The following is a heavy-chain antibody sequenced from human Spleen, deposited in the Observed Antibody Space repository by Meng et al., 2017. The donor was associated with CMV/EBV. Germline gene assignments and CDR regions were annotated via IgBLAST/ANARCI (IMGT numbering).Heavy chain of an antibody. CDR1: GFTFSSYA. V-gene: IGHV3-20*04. J-gene: IGHJ5*02. CDR2: LNWRGDNT. D-gene: IGHD3-10*01. CDR3: ARAASSPGFNWFDP. Sequence: GGSLRLSCAASGFTFSSYAMSWVRQAPGKGLEWVSGLNWRGDNTGYADSMKGRFTISRDNAKNSLYLQMNSLRAEDTAVYYCARAASSPGFNWFDPWGQGTLVTVSS.